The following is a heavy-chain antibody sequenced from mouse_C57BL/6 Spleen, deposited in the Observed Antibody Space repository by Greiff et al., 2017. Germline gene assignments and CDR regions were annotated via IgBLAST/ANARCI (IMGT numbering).Heavy chain of an antibody. Sequence: VHLVESGPELVKPGASVKLSCKASGYTFTSYDINWVKQRPGQGLEWIGWIYPRDGSTKYNEKFKGKATLTVDTSSSTAYMELHSLTSEDSAVYFCARRGHYGSSYYFDYWGQGTTLTVSS. CDR2: IYPRDGST. D-gene: IGHD1-1*01. CDR3: ARRGHYGSSYYFDY. J-gene: IGHJ2*01. V-gene: IGHV1-85*01. CDR1: GYTFTSYD.